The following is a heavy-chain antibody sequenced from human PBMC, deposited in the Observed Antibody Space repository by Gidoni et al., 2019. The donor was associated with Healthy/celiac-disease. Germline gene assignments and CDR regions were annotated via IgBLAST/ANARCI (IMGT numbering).Heavy chain of an antibody. D-gene: IGHD3-10*01. CDR3: ARDIAMVRGRRDLHAFDI. J-gene: IGHJ3*02. V-gene: IGHV1-69*01. CDR2: IIPIFGTA. CDR1: GGTFSSYA. Sequence: QVQLVQSGAEVKKPGSSVKVSCKASGGTFSSYAISWVRQAPGQGLEWMGGIIPIFGTANYAQKFQGRVTITADESTSTAYMELSSLRSEDTAVYYCARDIAMVRGRRDLHAFDIWGQGTMVTVSS.